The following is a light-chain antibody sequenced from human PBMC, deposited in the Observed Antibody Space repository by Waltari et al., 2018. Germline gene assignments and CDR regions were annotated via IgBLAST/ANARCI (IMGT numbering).Light chain of an antibody. V-gene: IGKV2-30*02. Sequence: DVVMTQSPLSLPVTLGPPASLSCSSSQGLVHSDGNTSLNWFHQRPGQSPTRLIYRVSKRDSGVPDRFRGSGSGTDFTLRIGRVEAEDVGVYYCMQGTHWPFTFGQGTRLEIK. J-gene: IGKJ5*01. CDR1: QGLVHSDGNTS. CDR3: MQGTHWPFT. CDR2: RVS.